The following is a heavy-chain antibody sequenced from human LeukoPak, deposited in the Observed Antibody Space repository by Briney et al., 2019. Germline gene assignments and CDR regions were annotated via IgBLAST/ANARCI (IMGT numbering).Heavy chain of an antibody. CDR3: ARGIQGYGYGY. Sequence: SETLSLTCTVSDYSISSGYYWGWIRQPPGEGLEWIGSKYHSGSTYYSPSLKSRVTISVDTSKNQFSLKLSSVTAADTAVYYCARGIQGYGYGYWGQGTLVTVSS. CDR2: KYHSGST. V-gene: IGHV4-38-2*02. D-gene: IGHD5-18*01. CDR1: DYSISSGYY. J-gene: IGHJ4*02.